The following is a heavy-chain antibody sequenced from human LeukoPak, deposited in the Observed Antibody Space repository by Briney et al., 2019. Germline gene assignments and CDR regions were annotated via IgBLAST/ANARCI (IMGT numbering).Heavy chain of an antibody. D-gene: IGHD3-22*01. J-gene: IGHJ4*02. CDR2: ISYAGGT. Sequence: SETLSLTCAVSGGSIGSYYWSWIRQPPGKGLEWIGYISYAGGTNYNPSLKSRVTISLDTSNNQFSLKKSSVTAADTAVYYCARVGDTSSYFYYFDYWGQGTLVTVSS. CDR3: ARVGDTSSYFYYFDY. CDR1: GGSIGSYY. V-gene: IGHV4-59*01.